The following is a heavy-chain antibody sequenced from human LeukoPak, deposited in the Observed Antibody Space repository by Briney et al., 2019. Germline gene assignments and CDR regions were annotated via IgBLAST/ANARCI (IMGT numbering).Heavy chain of an antibody. J-gene: IGHJ5*02. CDR3: ASDGGGNWFDP. Sequence: PSGTLSLTCTVSGGSFSSYYWTWIRQPAGKGLEWIGRIYTSGSTNYNPSLKSRVTMSVDTSKNQFSLKLSSVTAADTAVYYCASDGGGNWFDPWGQGTLVTVSS. D-gene: IGHD3-16*01. V-gene: IGHV4-4*07. CDR1: GGSFSSYY. CDR2: IYTSGST.